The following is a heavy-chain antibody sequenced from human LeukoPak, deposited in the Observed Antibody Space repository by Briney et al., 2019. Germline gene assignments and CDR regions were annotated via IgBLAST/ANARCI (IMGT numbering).Heavy chain of an antibody. CDR1: GFTFSSYA. J-gene: IGHJ5*02. V-gene: IGHV3-30-3*01. D-gene: IGHD3-3*01. CDR2: ISYDGSNK. Sequence: PGGSLRLSCAASGFTFSSYAMHWVRQAPGKGLEWVAVISYDGSNKYYADSVKGRFTISRDNSKNTLYLQMNSLRAEDTAVYYCARALERGNWFDPWGQGTLVTVSS. CDR3: ARALERGNWFDP.